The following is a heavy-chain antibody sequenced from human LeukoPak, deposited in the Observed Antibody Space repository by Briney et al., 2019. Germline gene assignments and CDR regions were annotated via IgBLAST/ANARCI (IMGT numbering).Heavy chain of an antibody. CDR3: AITDCGGDCYPDY. V-gene: IGHV1-69*05. CDR2: IIPIFGTA. D-gene: IGHD2-21*02. Sequence: SVKVSCKASGGTFSRYAISWVRQAPGQGLEWMGRIIPIFGTANYAQKFQGRVTITTDESTSTAYMELCSLRSEDTAVYYCAITDCGGDCYPDYWGQGTLVTVSS. CDR1: GGTFSRYA. J-gene: IGHJ4*02.